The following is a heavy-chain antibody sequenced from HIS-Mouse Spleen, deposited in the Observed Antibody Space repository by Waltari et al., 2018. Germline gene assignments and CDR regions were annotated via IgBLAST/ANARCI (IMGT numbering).Heavy chain of an antibody. V-gene: IGHV1-69*04. D-gene: IGHD6-6*01. CDR3: ARDTNSSSTDHDAFDI. J-gene: IGHJ3*02. CDR1: GGTFSSYA. Sequence: QVQLVQSGAEVKKPGSSVKVSCKASGGTFSSYAISWVRQAPGQGLEWMGRIIPILGITNYAQKFQGRVTITADKSTSTAYMELRSLRSEDTAVYYCARDTNSSSTDHDAFDIWGQGTMVTVSS. CDR2: IIPILGIT.